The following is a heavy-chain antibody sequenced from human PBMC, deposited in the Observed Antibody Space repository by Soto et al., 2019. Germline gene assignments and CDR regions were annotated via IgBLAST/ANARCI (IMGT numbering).Heavy chain of an antibody. CDR3: TSTPNIAVAGTSAFDI. CDR2: IKSKTDGGTT. J-gene: IGHJ3*02. CDR1: GFTFSNAW. V-gene: IGHV3-15*07. Sequence: GGSPRLSCAASGFTFSNAWMNWVRQAPGKGLEWVGRIKSKTDGGTTDYAAPVKGRFTISRDDSKNTLYLQMNSLKTEDTAVYYCTSTPNIAVAGTSAFDIWGQGTMVTVSS. D-gene: IGHD6-19*01.